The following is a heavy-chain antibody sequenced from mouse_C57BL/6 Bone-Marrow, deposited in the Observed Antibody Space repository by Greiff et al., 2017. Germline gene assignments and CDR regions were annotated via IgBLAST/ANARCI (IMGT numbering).Heavy chain of an antibody. CDR2: ISDGGSYT. CDR3: ARLRQAMDY. CDR1: GFTFSSYA. Sequence: EVKLVESGGGLVKPGGSLKLSCAASGFTFSSYAMSWVRQTPEKRLEWVATISDGGSYTYYPDNVKGRFTISRDTAKNNLYLQMSHLKSEETAMXYCARLRQAMDYWGQGTSVTVSS. J-gene: IGHJ4*01. V-gene: IGHV5-4*03. D-gene: IGHD2-12*01.